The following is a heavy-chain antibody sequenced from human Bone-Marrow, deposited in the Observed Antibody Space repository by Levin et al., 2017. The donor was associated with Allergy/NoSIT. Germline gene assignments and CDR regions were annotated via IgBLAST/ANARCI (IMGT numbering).Heavy chain of an antibody. CDR2: ISYSGET. CDR1: GGSINTPSSY. V-gene: IGHV4-39*02. D-gene: IGHD2-21*01. CDR3: AREFLTADVYYHYGMDI. J-gene: IGHJ6*02. Sequence: SQTLSLTCTVAGGSINTPSSYWGWIRQSPGKGLEWIGSISYSGETSYNSSLKSRVTISVDTPKNHVSLKLDSVTAADTAVYYCAREFLTADVYYHYGMDIWGPGTTLTVSS.